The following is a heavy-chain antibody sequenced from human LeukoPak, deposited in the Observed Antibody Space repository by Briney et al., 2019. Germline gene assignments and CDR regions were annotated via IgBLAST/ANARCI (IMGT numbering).Heavy chain of an antibody. Sequence: GASVKVSCKASGYTFTSYAMNWVRQAPGQGLEWMGWINTNTGSPTYAQGFTGRFVFSLDTSVSTAYLQISSLKAEDTAVYYCARDLQMDFWSGIHDYWGQGTLVTVSS. CDR1: GYTFTSYA. D-gene: IGHD3-3*01. V-gene: IGHV7-4-1*02. CDR2: INTNTGSP. CDR3: ARDLQMDFWSGIHDY. J-gene: IGHJ4*02.